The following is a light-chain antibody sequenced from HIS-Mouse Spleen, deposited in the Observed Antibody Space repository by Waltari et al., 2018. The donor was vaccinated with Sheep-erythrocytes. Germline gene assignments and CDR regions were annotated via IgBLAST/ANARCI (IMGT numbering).Light chain of an antibody. J-gene: IGLJ1*01. CDR3: CSYAGSSTFYV. CDR2: EGS. V-gene: IGLV2-23*03. CDR1: SRDVGSYNL. Sequence: QSALTQPASVSGSPGQAITIPCTGTSRDVGSYNLVSWYQQHPGKAPKLMIYEGSKRPSGSSNRSSGSTSGNTASLTITGLQAEDEADYYCCSYAGSSTFYVFGTGTKGTVL.